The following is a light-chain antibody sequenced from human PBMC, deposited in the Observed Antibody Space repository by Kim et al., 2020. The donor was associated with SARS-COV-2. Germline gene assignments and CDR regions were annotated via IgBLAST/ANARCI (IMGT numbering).Light chain of an antibody. V-gene: IGLV3-1*01. CDR3: RPWGDSTAGV. CDR2: QDN. J-gene: IGLJ2*01. Sequence: PRQKATITSCAGKLVEEYACWCQQKKRQSPVVVIYQDNRRPPGVPQRFSGSNSADNAAMPISGGHAMKDADYYCRPWGDSTAGVFGGGTQLTVL. CDR1: KLVEEY.